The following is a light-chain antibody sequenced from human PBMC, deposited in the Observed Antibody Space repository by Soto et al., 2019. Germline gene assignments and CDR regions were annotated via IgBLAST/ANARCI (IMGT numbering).Light chain of an antibody. J-gene: IGLJ1*01. CDR3: QTWGTGIHV. CDR2: LNSDGSH. V-gene: IGLV4-69*01. CDR1: RGHSSYA. Sequence: QPVLTQSPSASASLGASVKLTCTLSRGHSSYAIAWHQQQPEKGPRYLMKLNSDGSHSRGDGIPDRFSGSSSGAERYLTISILQSEDEADYYCQTWGTGIHVFGTGTKLTVL.